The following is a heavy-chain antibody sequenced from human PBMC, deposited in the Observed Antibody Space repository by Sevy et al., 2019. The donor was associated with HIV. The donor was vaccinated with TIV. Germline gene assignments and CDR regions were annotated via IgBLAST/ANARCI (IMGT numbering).Heavy chain of an antibody. Sequence: GRSLRLSCAASGFTFSSYAMSWVRQAPGKGLEWVSAISGSGGSTYYADSVKGRFTISRDNSKNKLYLQMNSLRAEDTAVYYCAKGPTYYYDSSGYYYFDYWGQGTLVTVSS. D-gene: IGHD3-22*01. CDR3: AKGPTYYYDSSGYYYFDY. V-gene: IGHV3-23*01. J-gene: IGHJ4*02. CDR1: GFTFSSYA. CDR2: ISGSGGST.